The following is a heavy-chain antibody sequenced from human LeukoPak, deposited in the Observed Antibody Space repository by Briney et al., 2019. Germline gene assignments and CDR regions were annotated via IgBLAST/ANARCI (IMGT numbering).Heavy chain of an antibody. CDR1: GGSVSSGSYC. J-gene: IGHJ6*02. D-gene: IGHD3-3*01. CDR2: IYYSGST. Sequence: PSETLSLTCTVSGGSVSSGSYCWSWIRQPPGKGLEWIGYIYYSGSTNYNPSLKSRVTISVDTSKNQFSLKLSSVTAADTAVYYCARDQNVPFLEWYKYGMDVWGQGTTVTVSS. CDR3: ARDQNVPFLEWYKYGMDV. V-gene: IGHV4-61*01.